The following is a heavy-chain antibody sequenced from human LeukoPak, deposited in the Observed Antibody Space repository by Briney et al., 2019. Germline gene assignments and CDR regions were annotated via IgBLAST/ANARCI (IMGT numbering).Heavy chain of an antibody. Sequence: ASVKVSCKASGYTFTGYYMHWVRQTPGQGLEWMGWINPNSGGTNYAQKFQGRVTMTRDTSISTAYMELSRLRSDDTAVYYCARVWGDIVVGLNFLPDYWGQGTLVTVSS. J-gene: IGHJ4*02. D-gene: IGHD2-2*01. V-gene: IGHV1-2*02. CDR1: GYTFTGYY. CDR2: INPNSGGT. CDR3: ARVWGDIVVGLNFLPDY.